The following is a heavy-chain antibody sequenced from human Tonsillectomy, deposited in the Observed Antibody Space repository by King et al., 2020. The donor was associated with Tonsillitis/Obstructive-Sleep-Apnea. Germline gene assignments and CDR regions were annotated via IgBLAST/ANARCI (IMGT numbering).Heavy chain of an antibody. CDR1: GFSLSTPAVG. Sequence: TLKESGPTLVKPTQTLTLTCTFSGFSLSTPAVGVGWIRHPPGKALEWLALIFWDDDKRYRPSLKTNLTITKDTSKNQVVLTMTNIDPVDTGTYYCAHSRSRSAWYHASNFDHWGQGMLVTVSS. D-gene: IGHD6-19*01. J-gene: IGHJ4*02. V-gene: IGHV2-5*02. CDR3: AHSRSRSAWYHASNFDH. CDR2: IFWDDDK.